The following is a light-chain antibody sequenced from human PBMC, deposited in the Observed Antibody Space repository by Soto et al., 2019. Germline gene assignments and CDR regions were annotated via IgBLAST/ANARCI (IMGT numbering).Light chain of an antibody. CDR2: GAS. Sequence: DIVLTQSPGTLSLSTGERATLSFRASQSFSSSYLAWYQQKPGQAPRLLIYGASSRATGIPDRFSGSGSGPDFTLTISRLEPEDFAVYYCQQYGSSPRTFGQGTKVDIK. CDR1: QSFSSSY. V-gene: IGKV3-20*01. J-gene: IGKJ1*01. CDR3: QQYGSSPRT.